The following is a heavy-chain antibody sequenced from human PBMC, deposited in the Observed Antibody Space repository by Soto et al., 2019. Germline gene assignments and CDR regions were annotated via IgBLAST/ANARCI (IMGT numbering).Heavy chain of an antibody. D-gene: IGHD3-22*01. Sequence: SETLSLTCAVYGGSFSGYYWSWIRQPPGKGLEWIGEINHSGSTNYNPSLKSRVTISVDTSKNQFSLKLSSVTAADTAVYYCARSDSSGYYPFDYWGQGTLVTVSS. CDR3: ARSDSSGYYPFDY. J-gene: IGHJ4*02. V-gene: IGHV4-34*01. CDR1: GGSFSGYY. CDR2: INHSGST.